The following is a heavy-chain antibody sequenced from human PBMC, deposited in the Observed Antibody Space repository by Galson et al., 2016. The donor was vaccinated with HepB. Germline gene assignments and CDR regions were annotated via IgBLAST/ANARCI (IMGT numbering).Heavy chain of an antibody. CDR2: LSPNGDYI. CDR3: ACGTGIVGADY. V-gene: IGHV3-11*06. CDR1: GFTFSDYY. D-gene: IGHD1-26*01. Sequence: SLRLSCATSGFTFSDYYVTRIRQAPGTGLEWLSFLSPNGDYINYADSVKGRFTISRDNAKNSLDLQMNALRAEDTAVYFCACGTGIVGADYWGQGALVTVSS. J-gene: IGHJ4*02.